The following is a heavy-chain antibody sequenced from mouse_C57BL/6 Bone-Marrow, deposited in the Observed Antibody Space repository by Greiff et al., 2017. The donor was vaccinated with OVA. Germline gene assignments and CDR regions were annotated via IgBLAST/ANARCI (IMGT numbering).Heavy chain of an antibody. CDR1: GYSITSGYY. CDR3: AREGYDGYFYFDY. D-gene: IGHD2-3*01. J-gene: IGHJ2*01. Sequence: EVKLQESGPGMVKPSQSLSLTCTVTGYSITSGYYWHWIRHFPGNKLEWMGYISYSGSTNYNPSLKSRISITHDTSKNHFFLKLNSVTTEDTATYYCAREGYDGYFYFDYWGQGTTLTVSS. CDR2: ISYSGST. V-gene: IGHV3-1*01.